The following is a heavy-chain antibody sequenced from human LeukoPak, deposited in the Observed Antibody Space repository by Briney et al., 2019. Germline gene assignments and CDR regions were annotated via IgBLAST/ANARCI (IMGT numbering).Heavy chain of an antibody. D-gene: IGHD3-10*01. CDR2: ISGSGGST. J-gene: IGHJ4*02. CDR1: GYTLTELS. Sequence: ASVKVSCKVSGYTLTELSMHWVRQAPGKGLEWVSAISGSGGSTYYADSVKGRFTISRDNSKNTLYLQMNSLRAEDTAVYYCAKNSFRFGEIYWGQGTLVTVSS. CDR3: AKNSFRFGEIY. V-gene: IGHV3-23*01.